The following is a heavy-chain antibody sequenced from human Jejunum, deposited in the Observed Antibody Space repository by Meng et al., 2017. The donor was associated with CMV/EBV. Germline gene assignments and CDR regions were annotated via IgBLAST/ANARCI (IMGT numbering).Heavy chain of an antibody. CDR1: GGSISSSSYY. CDR2: IYYSGNT. D-gene: IGHD1-26*01. V-gene: IGHV4-39*07. J-gene: IGHJ5*02. Sequence: QLELRGSGPGLVNPSETLSLPCTVSGGSISSSSYYWGWIRQPPGKGLEWIGSIYYSGNTYYNPSLKSRVTISVDTSKNQFSLKLTSVTAADTAVYYCARDLAYGGSYGWFDPWGQGTLVPSPQ. CDR3: ARDLAYGGSYGWFDP.